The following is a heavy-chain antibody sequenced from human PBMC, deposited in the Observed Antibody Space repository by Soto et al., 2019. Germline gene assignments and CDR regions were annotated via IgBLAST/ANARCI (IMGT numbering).Heavy chain of an antibody. D-gene: IGHD2-15*01. CDR1: GGSISSGGYY. CDR3: ARATDRYCSGGSCSTGGYYYYYYMDV. CDR2: IYYSGST. V-gene: IGHV4-31*03. Sequence: SETLSLTCTVSGGSISSGGYYWSWIRQHPGKGLEWIGYIYYSGSTYYNPSLKSRVTISVDTSKNQFSLKLSSVTAADTAVYYCARATDRYCSGGSCSTGGYYYYYYMDVWGKGTTVTVSS. J-gene: IGHJ6*03.